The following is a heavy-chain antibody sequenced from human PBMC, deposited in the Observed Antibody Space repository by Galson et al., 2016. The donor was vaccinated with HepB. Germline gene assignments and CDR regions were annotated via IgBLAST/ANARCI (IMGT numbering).Heavy chain of an antibody. V-gene: IGHV6-1*01. D-gene: IGHD3-16*01. CDR2: TYYRGSMSYS. CDR3: ARDRAIMGYFGMDV. Sequence: CAISGDSVLSNNVAWNWIRQSPSRGLEWLGRTYYRGSMSYSDYAVSVKSRISINPDTSKNQLSLQLKSVTPEDTAVYYCARDRAIMGYFGMDVWGQGTAVTVSS. CDR1: GDSVLSNNVA. J-gene: IGHJ6*02.